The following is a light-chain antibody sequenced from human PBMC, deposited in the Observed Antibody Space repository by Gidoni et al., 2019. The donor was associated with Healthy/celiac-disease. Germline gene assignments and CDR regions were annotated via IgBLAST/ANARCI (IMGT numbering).Light chain of an antibody. CDR2: AAA. Sequence: DIHMTHSPSSLSASVGDRVTITCRASQSIRSYLNWYQQKPGKAPKLLIYAAASLQSGVPSRFSGRGSGTDFTLTISSLQHEDFATYYCQQSYSTIFTFGPXTKVD. CDR3: QQSYSTIFT. CDR1: QSIRSY. J-gene: IGKJ3*01. V-gene: IGKV1-39*01.